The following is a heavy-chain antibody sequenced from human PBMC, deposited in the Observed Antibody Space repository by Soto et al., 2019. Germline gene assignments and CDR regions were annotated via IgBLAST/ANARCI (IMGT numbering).Heavy chain of an antibody. CDR1: GFSLSTSGVG. J-gene: IGHJ4*02. CDR2: IYWDDDK. D-gene: IGHD6-6*01. V-gene: IGHV2-5*02. Sequence: SGPTLVKPTQTLTLTCTFSGFSLSTSGVGVGWIRQPPGKALEWLALIYWDDDKRYSPSLKSRLTITKDTSKNQVVLTMTNMDPVDTATYYCAHRPPEAARAGEEFDYWGQGTLVTVSS. CDR3: AHRPPEAARAGEEFDY.